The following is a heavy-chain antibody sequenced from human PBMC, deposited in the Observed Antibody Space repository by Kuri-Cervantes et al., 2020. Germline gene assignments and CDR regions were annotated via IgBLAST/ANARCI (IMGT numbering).Heavy chain of an antibody. D-gene: IGHD6-13*01. CDR2: ITWNSGYI. Sequence: SLKISCAASGFSIGDYAMHWVRQTPGQGLQWVAGITWNSGYIVYADSVKGRFTLSRDNGENSLYLQMNSLRLEDTALYYCAYTDSSSWYGSVAFDIWGQGTMVTVSS. J-gene: IGHJ3*02. V-gene: IGHV3-9*01. CDR1: GFSIGDYA. CDR3: AYTDSSSWYGSVAFDI.